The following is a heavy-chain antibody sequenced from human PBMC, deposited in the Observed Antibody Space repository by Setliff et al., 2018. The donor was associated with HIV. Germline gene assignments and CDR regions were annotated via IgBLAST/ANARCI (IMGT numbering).Heavy chain of an antibody. D-gene: IGHD6-19*01. V-gene: IGHV4-39*01. CDR3: ARRRGQKATGWYYFDF. J-gene: IGHJ4*02. CDR1: GGPITSNTYF. CDR2: IYHSGNT. Sequence: SQTLSLTCSVSGGPITSNTYFWDWIRQAPGKGLEWIGSIYHSGNTYYNPSLKSRVSISVDTAKRQFSLKLTSVTAGDSALYYCARRRGQKATGWYYFDFWGQGALVTVSS.